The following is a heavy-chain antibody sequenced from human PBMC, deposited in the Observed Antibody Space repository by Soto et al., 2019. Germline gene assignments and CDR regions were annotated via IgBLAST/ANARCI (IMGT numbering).Heavy chain of an antibody. V-gene: IGHV3-30-3*01. D-gene: IGHD3-10*01. CDR2: ISYDGSNK. CDR1: GFTFSSYA. Sequence: PGGSLRLSCAASGFTFSSYAMHWVRQAPGKGLEWVAVISYDGSNKYYADSVKGRFTISRDNSKNTLYLQMNSLRAEDTAVYYCARMVTMVRGVITNRDYWGQGTLVTVSS. CDR3: ARMVTMVRGVITNRDY. J-gene: IGHJ4*02.